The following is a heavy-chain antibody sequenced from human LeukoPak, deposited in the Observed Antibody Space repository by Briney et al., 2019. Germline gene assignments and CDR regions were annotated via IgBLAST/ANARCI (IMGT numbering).Heavy chain of an antibody. Sequence: GGSLRLSCAASGFTFNSHAIHWVRQAPGKGLEWVSYISSSGSTIYYADSVKGRFTISRDNSKNTLYLQMNSLRAEDTAVYYCAKESRYYGSDRIGGVWGQGTLVTVSS. D-gene: IGHD3-10*01. CDR2: ISSSGSTI. J-gene: IGHJ4*02. CDR1: GFTFNSHA. CDR3: AKESRYYGSDRIGGV. V-gene: IGHV3-48*01.